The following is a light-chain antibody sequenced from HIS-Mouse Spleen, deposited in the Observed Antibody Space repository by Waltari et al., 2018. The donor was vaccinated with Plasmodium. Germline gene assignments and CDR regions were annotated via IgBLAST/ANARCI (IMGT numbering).Light chain of an antibody. V-gene: IGKV1-39*01. Sequence: DIQMTQSPSSLSASVGDRVTITCRASQSISNYLNWYQQKPGKAPKFLIYAASTLQRGVPSRFSGSGSGTDFTLTINSLQPEEFATYYCQQSYSTWTFGQGTKVEIK. CDR3: QQSYSTWT. CDR2: AAS. J-gene: IGKJ1*01. CDR1: QSISNY.